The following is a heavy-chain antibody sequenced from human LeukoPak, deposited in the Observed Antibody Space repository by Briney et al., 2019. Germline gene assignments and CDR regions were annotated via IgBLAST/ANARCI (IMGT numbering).Heavy chain of an antibody. J-gene: IGHJ3*02. V-gene: IGHV3-33*01. D-gene: IGHD1-26*01. CDR2: IWTDGSAK. CDR3: SRRSSGTYAFDI. Sequence: GGSLRLSCAASGFTFSSNGMHWVRQAPGKGLEWVAVIWTDGSAKYYADSVKGRFTISRDNSQNILFLQMNSLSAEDTAVYYCSRRSSGTYAFDIWGQGTLVTVSS. CDR1: GFTFSSNG.